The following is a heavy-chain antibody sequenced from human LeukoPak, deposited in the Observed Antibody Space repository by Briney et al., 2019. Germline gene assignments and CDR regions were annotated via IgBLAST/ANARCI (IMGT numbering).Heavy chain of an antibody. CDR3: ARGVGSGTQDY. Sequence: SETLSLTCTVSGGSISSGGYYWSWIRQHPGKGLEWIGYIYYSGSTYYNPSLKSRVSISVDTSKNQFSLKLSSVTAADTAVYYCARGVGSGTQDYWGQGTLVTVSS. CDR1: GGSISSGGYY. V-gene: IGHV4-31*03. D-gene: IGHD3-10*01. J-gene: IGHJ4*02. CDR2: IYYSGST.